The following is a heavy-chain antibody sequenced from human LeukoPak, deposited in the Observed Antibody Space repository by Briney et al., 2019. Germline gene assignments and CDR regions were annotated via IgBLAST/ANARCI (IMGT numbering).Heavy chain of an antibody. CDR2: IYYSGST. CDR1: YY. CDR3: ARHYDSSAYWYYFDY. Sequence: YYWSWIRXPPGKGLEWIGYIYYSGSTSYYPSLKSRVTISVDTSKNQFSLKLSSVTAADTAVYYCARHYDSSAYWYYFDYWGQGTLVTVSS. J-gene: IGHJ4*02. V-gene: IGHV4-59*08. D-gene: IGHD3-22*01.